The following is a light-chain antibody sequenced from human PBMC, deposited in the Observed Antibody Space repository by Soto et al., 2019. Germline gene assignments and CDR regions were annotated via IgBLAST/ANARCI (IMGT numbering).Light chain of an antibody. CDR3: QQFDNVPLT. V-gene: IGKV1-33*01. J-gene: IGKJ4*01. CDR2: DAS. CDR1: RDITDY. Sequence: DTQMTQSPSSLSASVGDRVTITCQASRDITDYLNWYQQKPGKAPKLLIYDASNLETGVPSRFSGSGSGTDFTLNITSLQPEDIDTYYCQQFDNVPLTFGGGTKVDIK.